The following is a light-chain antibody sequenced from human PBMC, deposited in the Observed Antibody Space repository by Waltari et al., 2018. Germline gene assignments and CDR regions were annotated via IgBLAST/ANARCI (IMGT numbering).Light chain of an antibody. CDR3: QQYYDSSLT. Sequence: DIVMTQSPDSLAVSLGERATIYCKSSQSLLYSSNNKNYLAWYQQKPGQPPKLLIDWASTRQSGVPDRFSGSGSGSDFTFTISSLQAEDVAVYYCQQYYDSSLTFGGGTKVQIK. J-gene: IGKJ4*01. V-gene: IGKV4-1*01. CDR1: QSLLYSSNNKNY. CDR2: WAS.